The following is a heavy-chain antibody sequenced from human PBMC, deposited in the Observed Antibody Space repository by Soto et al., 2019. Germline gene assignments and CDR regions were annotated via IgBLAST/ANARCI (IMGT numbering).Heavy chain of an antibody. D-gene: IGHD6-25*01. CDR3: ARSYSSELAPGY. CDR2: INPSGGST. V-gene: IGHV1-46*01. J-gene: IGHJ4*02. Sequence: EASVKVSCKASGYTFTSYYIYWMRQAPGQGLEWMGIINPSGGSTSYAQRFQGRITLTRDTSTSTVYMDLSSLRSDDTAVYYCARSYSSELAPGYWGQGTLVTVPQ. CDR1: GYTFTSYY.